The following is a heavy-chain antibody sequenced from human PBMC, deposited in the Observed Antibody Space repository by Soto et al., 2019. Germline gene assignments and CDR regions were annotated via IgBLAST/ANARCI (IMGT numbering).Heavy chain of an antibody. V-gene: IGHV4-39*01. D-gene: IGHD3-16*02. J-gene: IGHJ5*02. CDR1: GGSISSSSYY. Sequence: SETQSLTCTVSGGSISSSSYYWGWIRQPPGKGLEWIGSIYYSGSTYYNPSLKSRVTISVDTSKNQSSLKLSSVTAADTAVYYCVRHNMIKFGGVIVPFDPWGQGTLVTVSS. CDR2: IYYSGST. CDR3: VRHNMIKFGGVIVPFDP.